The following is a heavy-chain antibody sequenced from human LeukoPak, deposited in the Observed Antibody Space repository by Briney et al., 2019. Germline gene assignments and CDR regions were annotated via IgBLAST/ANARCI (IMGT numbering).Heavy chain of an antibody. Sequence: GGSLRLSCAASGFTFGDYAMHWVRQAPGKGLEWVCLISWDGGSTYYADSVRGRFTISRDNSKNSLYLQMNSLRAEDTALYYCAKDITPREYYDFWSGQEYWGQGTLVTDSS. V-gene: IGHV3-43D*03. J-gene: IGHJ4*02. CDR3: AKDITPREYYDFWSGQEY. CDR1: GFTFGDYA. D-gene: IGHD3-3*01. CDR2: ISWDGGST.